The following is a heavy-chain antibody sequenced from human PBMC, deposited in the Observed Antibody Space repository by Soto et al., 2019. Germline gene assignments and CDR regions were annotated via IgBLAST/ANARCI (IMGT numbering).Heavy chain of an antibody. V-gene: IGHV4-4*02. D-gene: IGHD6-19*01. CDR1: GGSLSSTNW. Sequence: QVQLQESGPGLVKPSGTLSLTCAVSGGSLSSTNWWNWVRQPPGKGLEWIGEIDHNGSTNYTPSLKCWVTMSVDKPKDHCSLKLSSVTAADTAVYYCVRDSGNGWKDDCGQGTLVTVSS. J-gene: IGHJ4*02. CDR2: IDHNGST. CDR3: VRDSGNGWKDD.